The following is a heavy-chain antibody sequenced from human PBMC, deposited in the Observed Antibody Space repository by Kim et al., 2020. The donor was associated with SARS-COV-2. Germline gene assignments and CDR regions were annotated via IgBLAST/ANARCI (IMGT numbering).Heavy chain of an antibody. CDR2: IYYSGST. CDR1: GGSISSYY. J-gene: IGHJ6*02. Sequence: SETLSLTCTVSGGSISSYYWSWIRQPPGKGLEWIGYIYYSGSTNYNPSLKSRVTISVDTSKNQFSLKLSSVTAADTAVYYCARQELLGYYGMDVWGQGTTVTVSS. V-gene: IGHV4-59*01. CDR3: ARQELLGYYGMDV. D-gene: IGHD1-26*01.